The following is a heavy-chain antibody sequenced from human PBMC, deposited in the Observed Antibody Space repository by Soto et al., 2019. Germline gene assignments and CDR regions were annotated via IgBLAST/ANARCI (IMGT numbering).Heavy chain of an antibody. Sequence: PSETLSLTCAVYGGSFSGYYWSWICQPPGKGLEWIGEINHSGSTNYNPSLKSRVTISVDTSKNQFSLKLSSVTAADTAVYYCARDKALIVVVPAATLDYWGQGTLVTVSS. CDR3: ARDKALIVVVPAATLDY. V-gene: IGHV4-34*01. D-gene: IGHD2-2*01. CDR2: INHSGST. J-gene: IGHJ4*02. CDR1: GGSFSGYY.